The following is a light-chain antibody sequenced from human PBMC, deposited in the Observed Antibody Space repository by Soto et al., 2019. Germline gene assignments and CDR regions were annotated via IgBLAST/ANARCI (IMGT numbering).Light chain of an antibody. V-gene: IGKV1-12*01. CDR2: AAS. Sequence: DIQMTQSPSSVSAAVGDRVTITCRASQGINKWLAWYQQKPGKAPQLLISAASTLRSGVPSRFSGSGSGTDFILTISNLQPEDFATYYCQQSYSTPREFGQGTKVEIK. J-gene: IGKJ1*01. CDR1: QGINKW. CDR3: QQSYSTPRE.